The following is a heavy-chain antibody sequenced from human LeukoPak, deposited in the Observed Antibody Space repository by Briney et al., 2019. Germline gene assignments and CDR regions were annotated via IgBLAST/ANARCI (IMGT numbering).Heavy chain of an antibody. CDR3: ARVPTAILVLDY. CDR2: IYTSGST. CDR1: GGSISSGSYY. J-gene: IGHJ4*02. V-gene: IGHV4-61*02. D-gene: IGHD2-2*01. Sequence: SETLSLTCTVSGGSISSGSYYWTWIRQPAGKGLEWIGRIYTSGSTNYNPSLKSRVTISGDTSNNRFSLKLSSVTAADTAVYYCARVPTAILVLDYWGQGTLVTVSS.